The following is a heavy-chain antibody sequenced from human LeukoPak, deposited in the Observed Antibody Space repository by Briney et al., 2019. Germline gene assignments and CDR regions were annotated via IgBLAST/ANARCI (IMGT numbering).Heavy chain of an antibody. CDR2: IYPGDSDT. CDR3: ARASAPGYSSGWYGGRNDY. D-gene: IGHD6-19*01. J-gene: IGHJ4*02. CDR1: GYSFTSYW. Sequence: GESLKISCKGSGYSFTSYWIGWVRQMPGKGLEWMGIIYPGDSDTRYSPSFQGQVTISADKSISTAYLQWSSLKASDTAMYYCARASAPGYSSGWYGGRNDYWGQGTLVTVSS. V-gene: IGHV5-51*01.